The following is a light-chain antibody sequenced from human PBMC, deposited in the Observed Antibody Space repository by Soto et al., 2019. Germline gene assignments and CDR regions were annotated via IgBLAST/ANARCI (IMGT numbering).Light chain of an antibody. Sequence: QSALTKPASVSGYPGQSIAISCTGTSSDVVTYKYVSWYQQHPGKAPKLMIYEVSIRPSGVADRFSGSKSGNTASPTISGLRPEDEAYYYCCSYAGSTTRVVFGGGTQLTVL. CDR2: EVS. J-gene: IGLJ2*01. CDR3: CSYAGSTTRVV. CDR1: SSDVVTYKY. V-gene: IGLV2-14*01.